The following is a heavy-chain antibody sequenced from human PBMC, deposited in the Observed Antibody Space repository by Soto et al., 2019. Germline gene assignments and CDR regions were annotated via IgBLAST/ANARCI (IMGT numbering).Heavy chain of an antibody. CDR3: AHRRQSGYYYNGGTFNY. V-gene: IGHV2-5*02. CDR1: GFSLSTSGVG. CDR2: IYWDDDK. J-gene: IGHJ4*02. D-gene: IGHD3-22*01. Sequence: SGPTLVNPTQTLTLTCTFSGFSLSTSGVGVGWIRQPPGKALECLALIYWDDDKRYSPSLKSRLTITMDTSKNQVVLTMTNMDPVDTSTYYCAHRRQSGYYYNGGTFNYWGQGALVTVSS.